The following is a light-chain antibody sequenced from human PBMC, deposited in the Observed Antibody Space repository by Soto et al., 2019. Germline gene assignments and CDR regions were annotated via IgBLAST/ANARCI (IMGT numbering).Light chain of an antibody. CDR2: AAS. CDR1: QSVSSTY. CDR3: QQYGSSPT. V-gene: IGKV3-20*01. J-gene: IGKJ1*01. Sequence: EVVLTQSPGTLSLSPGERATLSCRASQSVSSTYLAWYQQKPGQAPRLLIYAASSRATGIPDRFSGSGSGTDFTLTISRLEPEDFAVYYCQQYGSSPTFGQGTTVEIK.